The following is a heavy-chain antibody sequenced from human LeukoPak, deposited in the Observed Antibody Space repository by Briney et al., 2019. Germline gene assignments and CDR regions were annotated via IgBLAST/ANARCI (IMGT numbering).Heavy chain of an antibody. Sequence: SETLSLTCTVSGSSISSGGYYWSWIRQHPGKGLEWIGYIYYSGSTYYNPSLKSRVTISVDTSKNQFSLKLSSVTAADTAVYYCARTSVTTLAGAFDIWGQGTMVTVSS. J-gene: IGHJ3*02. D-gene: IGHD4-17*01. CDR2: IYYSGST. V-gene: IGHV4-31*03. CDR3: ARTSVTTLAGAFDI. CDR1: GSSISSGGYY.